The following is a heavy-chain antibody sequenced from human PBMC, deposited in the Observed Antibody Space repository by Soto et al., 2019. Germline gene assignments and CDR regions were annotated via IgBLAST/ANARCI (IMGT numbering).Heavy chain of an antibody. Sequence: SETLSLTCTVSGGSISSYYWSWIRQPAGKGLEWIGRIYTSGSTNYNPSLKSRVTMSVDTSKNQFSLKLSSVTATDTAVYYCARDPSYGNYYYYYYGMDVWGQGTTVTVSS. V-gene: IGHV4-4*07. CDR3: ARDPSYGNYYYYYYGMDV. CDR1: GGSISSYY. J-gene: IGHJ6*02. D-gene: IGHD4-17*01. CDR2: IYTSGST.